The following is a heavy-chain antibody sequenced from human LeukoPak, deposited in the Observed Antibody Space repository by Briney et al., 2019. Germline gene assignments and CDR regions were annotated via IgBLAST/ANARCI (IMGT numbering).Heavy chain of an antibody. CDR3: AKGHHISGYSLFDY. CDR2: ISYDGNDK. CDR1: GFTFSGYG. J-gene: IGHJ4*02. D-gene: IGHD3-22*01. Sequence: PGRSLRLSCAASGFTFSGYGMHWVRQAPGKGLEWVAAISYDGNDKYYPDSVKGRFTISRDNSKNTLYLQMNSLGAEDTAMYYCAKGHHISGYSLFDYWGQGALVTVS. V-gene: IGHV3-30*18.